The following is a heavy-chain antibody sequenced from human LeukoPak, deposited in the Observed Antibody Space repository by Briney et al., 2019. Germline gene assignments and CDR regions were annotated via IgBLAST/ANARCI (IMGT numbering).Heavy chain of an antibody. Sequence: PGGSLRLAWAAAGFTLSDYGMNWVRQAGGKGGEWVSGITGSGGRTYYADSGKGRFTIDRDNSKNTLYLQMNSLRAEDTAVYYCAGGHRHFYSYYFMDVGGKGTTVTVSS. J-gene: IGHJ6*03. CDR3: AGGHRHFYSYYFMDV. D-gene: IGHD3-16*01. V-gene: IGHV3-23*01. CDR2: ITGSGGRT. CDR1: GFTLSDYG.